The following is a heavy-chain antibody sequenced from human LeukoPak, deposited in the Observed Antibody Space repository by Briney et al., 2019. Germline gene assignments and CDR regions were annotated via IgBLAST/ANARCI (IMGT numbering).Heavy chain of an antibody. D-gene: IGHD5-24*01. CDR2: IYYSGST. CDR1: GGSISSYY. V-gene: IGHV4-59*08. J-gene: IGHJ4*02. Sequence: PSETLSLTCTVSGGSISSYYWSWIRQPPGKGLEWIGYIYYSGSTNYNPSLKSRVTISVDTSKNQFSLKLSSVTAADTAVYYCARRGDGYNYRYFDYWGQGTLVTVSS. CDR3: ARRGDGYNYRYFDY.